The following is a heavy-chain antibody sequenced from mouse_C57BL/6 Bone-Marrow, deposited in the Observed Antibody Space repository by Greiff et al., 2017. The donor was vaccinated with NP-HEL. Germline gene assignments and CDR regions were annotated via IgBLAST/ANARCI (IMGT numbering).Heavy chain of an antibody. J-gene: IGHJ4*01. CDR1: GYTFTSYW. Sequence: QVQLQQPGAELVMPGASVKLSCKASGYTFTSYWMHWVKQRPGQGLEWIGEIDPSDSYTNYNQKFKGKSTLTVDKSSSTAYMQLSSLTSEDSAVYYGARSIFPYARDYWGQGTSVTVSS. CDR3: ARSIFPYARDY. V-gene: IGHV1-69*01. CDR2: IDPSDSYT.